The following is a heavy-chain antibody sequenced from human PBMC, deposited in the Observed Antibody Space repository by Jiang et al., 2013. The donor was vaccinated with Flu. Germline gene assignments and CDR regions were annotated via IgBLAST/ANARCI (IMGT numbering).Heavy chain of an antibody. CDR3: AKDSVAARPAYYYYMDV. CDR2: ISYDGSNK. D-gene: IGHD6-6*01. CDR1: GFTFSSYG. J-gene: IGHJ6*03. V-gene: IGHV3-30*18. Sequence: VQLVESGGGVVQPGRSLRLSCAASGFTFSSYGMHWVRQTPGKGLEWVAVISYDGSNKYYADSVKGRFTISRDNSKNTLYLQMNSLRAEDTAVYYCAKDSVAARPAYYYYMDVWGKGTTVTVSS.